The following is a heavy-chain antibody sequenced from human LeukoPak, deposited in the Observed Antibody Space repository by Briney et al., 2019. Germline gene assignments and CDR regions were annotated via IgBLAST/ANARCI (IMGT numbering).Heavy chain of an antibody. J-gene: IGHJ4*02. CDR2: INPNSGGT. D-gene: IGHD1-26*01. CDR3: ARARASGSYRALDY. V-gene: IGHV1-2*02. Sequence: ASVKVSCKASGYTFTGYYMHWVRQAPGQGLEWMGWINPNSGGTNYAQKFQGRVTKTRDTSISTAYMELSRLRSDDTAVYYCARARASGSYRALDYWGQGTLVTVSS. CDR1: GYTFTGYY.